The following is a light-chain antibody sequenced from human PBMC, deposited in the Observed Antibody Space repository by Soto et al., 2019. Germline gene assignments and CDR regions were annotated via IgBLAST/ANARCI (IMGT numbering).Light chain of an antibody. CDR2: DAS. V-gene: IGKV3-11*01. Sequence: ESVLTQSPATLSLSPGERATLSCRASQSVSSYLAWYQQKPGQAPRLLIYDASNRATGIPARFSGSGSGTDFTLTISSLEPEDFAVYYCQQRSNWPGTFGQGTRLEIK. CDR1: QSVSSY. J-gene: IGKJ5*01. CDR3: QQRSNWPGT.